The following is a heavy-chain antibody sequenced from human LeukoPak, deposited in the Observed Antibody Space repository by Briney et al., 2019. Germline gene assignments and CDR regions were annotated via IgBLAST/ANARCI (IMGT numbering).Heavy chain of an antibody. CDR1: GGSISSSSYY. J-gene: IGHJ6*02. CDR2: IYTSGST. CDR3: AASPRDYGDYVSADYYYGMDV. V-gene: IGHV4-61*02. D-gene: IGHD4-17*01. Sequence: SQTLSLTCTVSGGSISSSSYYWSWIRQPAGKGLEWIGRIYTSGSTSYNPSLKSRVTISADTSKNQLSLKLSSVTAADTAVYYCAASPRDYGDYVSADYYYGMDVWGQGTTVTVSS.